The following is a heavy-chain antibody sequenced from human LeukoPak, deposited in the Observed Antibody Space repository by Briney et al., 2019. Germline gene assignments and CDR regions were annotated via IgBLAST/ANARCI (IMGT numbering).Heavy chain of an antibody. CDR1: GFTFSSYA. V-gene: IGHV3-23*01. J-gene: IGHJ4*02. CDR3: AKTSVQGPINY. CDR2: ISGSGGST. D-gene: IGHD1-1*01. Sequence: GGSLRLSCAASGFTFSSYAMSWVRQAPGKGLEWVSDISGSGGSTYYADSVKGRFTISRDNSKNTLYLQMNSLRADDTAVYYCAKTSVQGPINYWGQGTLVTVFS.